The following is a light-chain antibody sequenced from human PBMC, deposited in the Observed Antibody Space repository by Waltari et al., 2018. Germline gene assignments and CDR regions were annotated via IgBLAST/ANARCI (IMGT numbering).Light chain of an antibody. CDR1: QSVSNHY. CDR3: QQYDGIVLT. J-gene: IGKJ4*01. V-gene: IGKV3-20*01. Sequence: EIVLTQSPGTLSLSPGERATISCRASQSVSNHYLNWYQQKPGQAPRLLIHGAASRATGIADRFSGSGSGTDFTLTISRLEPEDFAVYYCQQYDGIVLTFGGGTRVEI. CDR2: GAA.